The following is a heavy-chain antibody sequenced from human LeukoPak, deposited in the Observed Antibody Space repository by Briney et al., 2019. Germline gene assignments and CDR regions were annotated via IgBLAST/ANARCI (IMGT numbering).Heavy chain of an antibody. CDR2: ISYSGST. CDR1: RVSISDYD. V-gene: IGHV4-59*01. J-gene: IGHJ1*01. D-gene: IGHD6-19*01. CDR3: TKYSSGWHTFHH. Sequence: SETLSLTCTVARVSISDYDWSWIRQPPGKGLEWIGFISYSGSTTYNPALKSRVTMSRDTSKNQFSLELSSVTAADTAVYYCTKYSSGWHTFHHWGQGTLITVSS.